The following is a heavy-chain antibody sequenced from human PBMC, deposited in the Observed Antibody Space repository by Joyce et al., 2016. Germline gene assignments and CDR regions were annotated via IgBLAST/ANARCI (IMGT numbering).Heavy chain of an antibody. CDR3: AKGLYYNYYDTVDY. CDR1: GLNFSNYG. V-gene: IGHV3-30*18. J-gene: IGHJ4*02. D-gene: IGHD3-22*01. CDR2: ISSDGNSN. Sequence: QVQLVESGGGVVQPGRSLRLSCAASGLNFSNYGIRLVRQAPGKALDWVAVISSDGNSNYYADSVKGRFAISRDISKNTQYLQMSSLRAGDTAVYCCAKGLYYNYYDTVDYWGQGTLVTVSS.